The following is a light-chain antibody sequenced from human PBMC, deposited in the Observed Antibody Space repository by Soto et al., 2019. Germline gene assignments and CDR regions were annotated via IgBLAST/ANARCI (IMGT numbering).Light chain of an antibody. CDR3: CSSASSYTSVV. CDR2: GVT. J-gene: IGLJ2*01. CDR1: TSDVGNYNY. Sequence: QSALTQPRSVSGSPGQSVTISCSGTTSDVGNYNYVSWYQQHPGKAPKLIIYGVTKRPSGVPDRFSGSKSGNTASLIISGLQTEDEAHYYCCSSASSYTSVVFGGGTKLTVL. V-gene: IGLV2-11*01.